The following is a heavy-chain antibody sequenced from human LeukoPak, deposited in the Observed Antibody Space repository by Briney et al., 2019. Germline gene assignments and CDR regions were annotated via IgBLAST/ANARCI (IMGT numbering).Heavy chain of an antibody. J-gene: IGHJ4*02. Sequence: GGFLRLSCAASGFTFSSYSMNWVRQAPGKGLEWVSSISSSSSYIYYADSVRGRFTISRDNAKNSLYLQMNSLRAEDTAVYYCASPYYYDSSGYYYWGQGTLVTVSS. CDR3: ASPYYYDSSGYYY. V-gene: IGHV3-21*01. CDR1: GFTFSSYS. CDR2: ISSSSSYI. D-gene: IGHD3-22*01.